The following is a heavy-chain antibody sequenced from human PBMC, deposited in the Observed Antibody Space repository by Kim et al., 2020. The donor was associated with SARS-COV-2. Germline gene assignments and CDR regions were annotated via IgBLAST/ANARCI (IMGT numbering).Heavy chain of an antibody. V-gene: IGHV4-34*01. Sequence: SETLSLTCAVYGGSFSGYYWSWIRQPPGKGLEWIGEINHSGSTNYNPSLKSRVTISVDTSKNQFSLKLSSVTAADTAVYYCARVTRYDFWSGYYAYGMDVWGQGTTVTVSS. CDR3: ARVTRYDFWSGYYAYGMDV. CDR1: GGSFSGYY. J-gene: IGHJ6*02. D-gene: IGHD3-3*01. CDR2: INHSGST.